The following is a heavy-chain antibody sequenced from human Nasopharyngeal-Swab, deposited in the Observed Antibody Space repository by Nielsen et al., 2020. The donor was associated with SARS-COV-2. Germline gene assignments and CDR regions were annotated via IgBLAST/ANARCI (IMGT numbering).Heavy chain of an antibody. CDR1: GGTFSSYA. CDR3: AREGDIVVVPAAGGYYGMDV. D-gene: IGHD2-2*01. J-gene: IGHJ6*02. CDR2: IIPIFGTA. Sequence: SVKVSCKASGGTFSSYAISWVRQAPGQGLEWMGGIIPIFGTANYAQKFQGRVTITADKSTSTAYMELSSLRSEDTAVYYCAREGDIVVVPAAGGYYGMDVWGQGTTVTVSS. V-gene: IGHV1-69*06.